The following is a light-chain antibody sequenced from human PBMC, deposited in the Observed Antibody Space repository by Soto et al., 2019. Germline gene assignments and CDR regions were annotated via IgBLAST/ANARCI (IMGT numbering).Light chain of an antibody. CDR3: QQYNNWLLIT. CDR1: QSVSSN. CDR2: GAS. Sequence: IVMTHSPATLSVSPGERATLSCRSSQSVSSNLAWYQQKPGQAPRLLIYGASARATRIPARFSGSGSGTEFTLTIRSLQSEDFAVYYCQQYNNWLLITFGKGKRREIK. V-gene: IGKV3-15*01. J-gene: IGKJ5*01.